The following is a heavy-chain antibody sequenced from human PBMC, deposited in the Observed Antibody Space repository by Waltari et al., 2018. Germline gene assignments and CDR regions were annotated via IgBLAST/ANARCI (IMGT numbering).Heavy chain of an antibody. CDR3: AKSEGEWLRLGDY. CDR1: GFTFSSYA. D-gene: IGHD5-12*01. Sequence: EVQLVESGGGLVQPGGSLRLSCAASGFTFSSYAMSWVRQAPGKGLEWVSAISGSGGRTYDADSVKGRFTISRDNSKNTLYLQMNSLRAEDTAVYYCAKSEGEWLRLGDYWGQGTLVTVSS. CDR2: ISGSGGRT. J-gene: IGHJ4*02. V-gene: IGHV3-23*04.